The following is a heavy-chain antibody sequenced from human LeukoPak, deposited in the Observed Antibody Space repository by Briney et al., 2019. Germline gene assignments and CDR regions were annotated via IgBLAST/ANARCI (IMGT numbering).Heavy chain of an antibody. J-gene: IGHJ5*02. CDR2: IRSKAYGGTT. D-gene: IGHD3-3*01. CDR3: TRGLHTRYYDFWSGYQGDWFDP. V-gene: IGHV3-49*03. Sequence: GGSLRLSCTASGFTFGDYAMSWFRQAPGKGLEWVGFIRSKAYGGTTEYAASVKGRFTISRDDSKSIAYLQMNSLKTEDTAVYYCTRGLHTRYYDFWSGYQGDWFDPWGQGTLVTVSS. CDR1: GFTFGDYA.